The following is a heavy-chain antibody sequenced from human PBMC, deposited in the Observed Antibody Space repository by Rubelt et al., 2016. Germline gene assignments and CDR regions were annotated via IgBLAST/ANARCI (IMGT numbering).Heavy chain of an antibody. CDR2: INHSGST. J-gene: IGHJ6*02. CDR3: ARGRMGFHYYYYDMDV. V-gene: IGHV4-34*01. Sequence: QVQLQQWGAGLLKPSETLSLTCAVYGGSFSGYYWSWIRQPPGKGLEWIGEINHSGSTNYNPSLKSRVTLAVDTSKNQFSLKLSSVTAADTAVYYCARGRMGFHYYYYDMDVWGQGTTVTVSS. D-gene: IGHD1-26*01. CDR1: GGSFSGYY.